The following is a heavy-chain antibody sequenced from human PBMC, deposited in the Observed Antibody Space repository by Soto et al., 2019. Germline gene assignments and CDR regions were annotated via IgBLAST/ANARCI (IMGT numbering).Heavy chain of an antibody. CDR3: ARRYCSGGSCYLWYFDY. J-gene: IGHJ4*02. Sequence: QVQLVQSGAEVKKPGSSVKVSCKASGGTFSSYAISWVRQAPGQGLEWMGGIIPIVGTANYAQKFQGRVTITADESTSTASMELSSLRSEDTAVYYCARRYCSGGSCYLWYFDYWGQGTLVTVSS. D-gene: IGHD2-15*01. CDR2: IIPIVGTA. CDR1: GGTFSSYA. V-gene: IGHV1-69*01.